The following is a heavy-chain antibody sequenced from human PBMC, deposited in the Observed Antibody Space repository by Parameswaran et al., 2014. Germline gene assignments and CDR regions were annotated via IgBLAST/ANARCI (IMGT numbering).Heavy chain of an antibody. V-gene: IGHV2-5*02. J-gene: IGHJ1*01. Sequence: VRQAPGKALEWLALIYWDDDKRYSPSLKSRLTITKDTSKNQVVLTMTNMDPVDTATYYCAAGNHRFEYFQHWGQGTLVTVSS. CDR3: AAGNHRFEYFQH. D-gene: IGHD1-14*01. CDR2: IYWDDDK.